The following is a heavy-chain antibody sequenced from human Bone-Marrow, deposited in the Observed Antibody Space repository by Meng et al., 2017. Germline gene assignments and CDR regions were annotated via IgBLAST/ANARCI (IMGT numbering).Heavy chain of an antibody. D-gene: IGHD3-16*02. CDR2: ISSSSSYI. CDR1: GFTFSSYS. Sequence: GESLKISCAASGFTFSSYSMNWVRQAPGKGLEWGSSISSSSSYIYYADSVKGRFTISRDNAKNSLYLQMNSLRAEDTAVYYCAREVYDYVWGSYRYTLDYWGQGTLVTVSS. V-gene: IGHV3-21*01. J-gene: IGHJ4*02. CDR3: AREVYDYVWGSYRYTLDY.